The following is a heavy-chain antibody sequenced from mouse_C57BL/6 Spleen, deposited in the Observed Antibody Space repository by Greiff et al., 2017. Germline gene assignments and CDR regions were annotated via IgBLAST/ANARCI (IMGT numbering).Heavy chain of an antibody. CDR1: GYTFTSYG. J-gene: IGHJ2*01. CDR3: ARPIYDGYFYFDY. V-gene: IGHV1-58*01. D-gene: IGHD2-3*01. CDR2: IYIGNGYT. Sequence: VQLQQSGAELVRPGSSVKMSCKTSGYTFTSYGINWVKQRPGQGLEWIGYIYIGNGYTAYNEKFKGKATLTSDTSSSTAYMQLSSLTSEDSAIYFWARPIYDGYFYFDYWGQGTTLTVSS.